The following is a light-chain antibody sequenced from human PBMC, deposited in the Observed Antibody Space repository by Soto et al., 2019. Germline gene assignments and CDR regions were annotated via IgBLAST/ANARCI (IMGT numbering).Light chain of an antibody. CDR1: QSVSSIY. V-gene: IGKV3-20*01. CDR2: GAS. J-gene: IGKJ2*01. Sequence: EIVLTQSPGTLSLSPGERATLSCRASQSVSSIYLAWYQQKPGQAPRLLIYGASSRATGIPDRFSGSGSETDFTLTISRLEPEDFAVYYCQQYGSSGYTFGQGTKLEIK. CDR3: QQYGSSGYT.